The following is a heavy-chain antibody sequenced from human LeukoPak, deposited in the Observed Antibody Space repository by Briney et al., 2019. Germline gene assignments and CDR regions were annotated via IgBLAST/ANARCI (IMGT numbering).Heavy chain of an antibody. Sequence: GGSLRLSCAASGFTFSSYAMSWVRQAPGKGLEWVSAISGSGGSTYYADSVKGRFTVSRDNSKNTLYLQMNSLRAEDTAVYYCEKAYYDTRGSHFDYWGQGTLVTVSS. CDR3: EKAYYDTRGSHFDY. J-gene: IGHJ4*02. V-gene: IGHV3-23*01. CDR1: GFTFSSYA. D-gene: IGHD3-22*01. CDR2: ISGSGGST.